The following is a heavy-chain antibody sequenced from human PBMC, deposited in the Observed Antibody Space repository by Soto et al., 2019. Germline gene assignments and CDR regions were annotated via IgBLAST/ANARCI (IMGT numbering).Heavy chain of an antibody. CDR3: ARDEEVNYSDYGGSDYYYGMDV. D-gene: IGHD4-17*01. CDR1: GGSISSGGYY. J-gene: IGHJ6*02. V-gene: IGHV4-31*03. CDR2: IYYSGST. Sequence: SETLSLTCTVSGGSISSGGYYWSWIRQHPGKGLEWIGYIYYSGSTYYNPSLKSRVTISVDTSKNQFSLKLSSVTAADTAVYYCARDEEVNYSDYGGSDYYYGMDVWGQGTTVTVSS.